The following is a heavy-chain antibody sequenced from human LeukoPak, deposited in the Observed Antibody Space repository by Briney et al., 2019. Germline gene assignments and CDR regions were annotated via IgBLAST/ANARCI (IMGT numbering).Heavy chain of an antibody. J-gene: IGHJ4*02. CDR1: GFTFSSYS. V-gene: IGHV3-21*01. CDR3: ASRTFNCGGDCFLDY. Sequence: GGSLRLSCAASGFTFSSYSMNWVRQAPGKGLEWVSSISSSSSYIYYADSVKGRFTISRDNAKNSLYLQMSSLRAEDTAVYYCASRTFNCGGDCFLDYWGQGTLVTVSS. CDR2: ISSSSSYI. D-gene: IGHD2-21*02.